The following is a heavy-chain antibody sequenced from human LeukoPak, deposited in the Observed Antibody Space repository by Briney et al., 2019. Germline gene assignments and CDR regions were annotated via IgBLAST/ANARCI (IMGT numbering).Heavy chain of an antibody. CDR1: GGSFSTYY. CDR3: ARGLWFGDENPPYFDY. CDR2: IYHTGST. V-gene: IGHV4-34*01. D-gene: IGHD3-10*01. Sequence: KPSETLSLTCAVYGGSFSTYYWSWIRQPPGKGLEWIGDIYHTGSTTYSPSLKSRVTISVDTSKRQFSLSLTSVTAADTAVYYCARGLWFGDENPPYFDYWGQGTLVTVSS. J-gene: IGHJ4*02.